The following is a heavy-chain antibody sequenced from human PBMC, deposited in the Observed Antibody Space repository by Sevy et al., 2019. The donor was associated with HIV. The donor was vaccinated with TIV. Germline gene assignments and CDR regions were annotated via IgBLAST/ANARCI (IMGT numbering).Heavy chain of an antibody. J-gene: IGHJ3*02. V-gene: IGHV3-30*04. CDR2: ISYDGSNQ. CDR3: ARFPPARAFDI. CDR1: GLAFSSYA. Sequence: GGSLRLSCAASGLAFSSYAMHWVRQTPDKGLEWVAVISYDGSNQAYADSVKGRFTISKDNSKNTLYLQMNSMRVEDTAVYYCARFPPARAFDIWGQATMVTVSS.